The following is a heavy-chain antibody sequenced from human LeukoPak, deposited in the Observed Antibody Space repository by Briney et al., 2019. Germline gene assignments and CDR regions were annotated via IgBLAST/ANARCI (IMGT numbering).Heavy chain of an antibody. V-gene: IGHV4-30-2*01. J-gene: IGHJ5*02. D-gene: IGHD6-13*01. CDR1: GGSISSGGCS. Sequence: SQTLSLSCAVSGGSISSGGCSWSWIRQPPGKGLDWIGYIYHSGSTSYNPSTKSPVTISVDRSTNQVSLKRSSVTAADTAVYYCARGSSSSRYLMGDWFDPWGQGTLVTVSS. CDR2: IYHSGST. CDR3: ARGSSSSRYLMGDWFDP.